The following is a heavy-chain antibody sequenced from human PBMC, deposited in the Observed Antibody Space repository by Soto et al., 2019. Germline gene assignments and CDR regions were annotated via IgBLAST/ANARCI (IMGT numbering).Heavy chain of an antibody. D-gene: IGHD2-2*01. Sequence: ESGGGVVQPGRSLRLSCAASGFSFSSYGIHWVRQAPGKGLEWVAVISHDEINKYYAESVKGRFTISRDNSKNTLYLQMNSLRAEDTAVYYCAKDGCSSTSCYVYYYYYGMDVWGQGTTVTVSS. J-gene: IGHJ6*02. CDR3: AKDGCSSTSCYVYYYYYGMDV. V-gene: IGHV3-30*18. CDR2: ISHDEINK. CDR1: GFSFSSYG.